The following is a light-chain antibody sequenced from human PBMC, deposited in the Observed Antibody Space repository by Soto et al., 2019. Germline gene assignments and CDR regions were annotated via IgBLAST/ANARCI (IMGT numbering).Light chain of an antibody. CDR3: QQLNSYPLT. V-gene: IGKV1-9*01. J-gene: IGKJ4*01. CDR2: TAS. CDR1: QGISSY. Sequence: DIQVTQSPSFLSASVGDIDTITCRASQGISSYLAWYDQKPGKDPKLLIYTASTVQSAVPSSFSGSGSGTEFTLTISSLQPEDFATYYCQQLNSYPLTVGGGTKVEIK.